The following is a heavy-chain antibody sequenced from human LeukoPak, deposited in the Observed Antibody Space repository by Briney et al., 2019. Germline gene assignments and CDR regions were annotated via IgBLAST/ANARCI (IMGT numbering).Heavy chain of an antibody. CDR2: ISSYGGST. CDR1: GFTFRNYG. V-gene: IGHV3-64D*09. J-gene: IGHJ4*02. D-gene: IGHD2-8*01. Sequence: GGSLRLSCSASGFTFRNYGMHWVRQAPGKGLEYVPTISSYGGSTYYADLVKGRFTLSRDNSKNTLYLQMSSLRAEDTAVYYCVKDLYSYSFDYWGQGTLVTVSS. CDR3: VKDLYSYSFDY.